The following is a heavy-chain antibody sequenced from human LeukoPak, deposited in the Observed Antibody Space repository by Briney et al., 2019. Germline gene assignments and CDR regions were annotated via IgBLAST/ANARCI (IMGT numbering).Heavy chain of an antibody. CDR3: EFYSSSWSDY. Sequence: GGSLRLSCATSGFTFRSYGMHWVRQAAGKGLEWVAFIRQDGSIKYYADSVKGRFTISRDNSKNTVDLQMNSLRPEDTAVYYCEFYSSSWSDYWGQGTLVTVPS. CDR1: GFTFRSYG. J-gene: IGHJ4*02. CDR2: IRQDGSIK. V-gene: IGHV3-30*02. D-gene: IGHD6-13*01.